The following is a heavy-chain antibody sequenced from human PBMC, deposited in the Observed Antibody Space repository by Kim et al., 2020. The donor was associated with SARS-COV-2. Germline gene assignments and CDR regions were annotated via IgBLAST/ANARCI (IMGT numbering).Heavy chain of an antibody. CDR2: ISNSGAHT. V-gene: IGHV3-23*01. J-gene: IGHJ5*02. Sequence: GGSLRLSCAASGFTFSTYAMTWVRQAPGKGLEWVSAISNSGAHTHYADSVKGRFTISRDNSKNTLYLHMNSLRAEDTAVYSCAKDLWFGANWFDPWGQGTLVTVSS. CDR1: GFTFSTYA. D-gene: IGHD3-10*01. CDR3: AKDLWFGANWFDP.